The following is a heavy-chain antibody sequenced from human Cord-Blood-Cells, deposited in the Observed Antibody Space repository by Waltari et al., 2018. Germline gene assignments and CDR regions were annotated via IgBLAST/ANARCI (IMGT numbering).Heavy chain of an antibody. CDR2: ISGSGGST. V-gene: IGHV3-23*01. D-gene: IGHD3-22*01. J-gene: IGHJ1*01. CDR1: GFTFSSYA. CDR3: AYASGYSTEYFQH. Sequence: EVQLLESGGGLVQPGGSLRLSCAASGFTFSSYAMSWVRQAPGKGLEWVSAISGSGGSTYYADSVKGRFTISRDNSKNTLYLQMNSLRAEDTAVYDCAYASGYSTEYFQHWGQGTLVTVSS.